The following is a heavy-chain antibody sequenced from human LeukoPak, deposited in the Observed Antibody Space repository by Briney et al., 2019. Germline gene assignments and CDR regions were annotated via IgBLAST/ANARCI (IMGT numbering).Heavy chain of an antibody. Sequence: GASVKVSCKASGYTFTGYYTHWVRQAPGQGLEWMGWINPNSGGTNYAQKFQGRVTMTEDTSTDTAYMELSSLRSEDTAVYYCATEGAYYDGSGYSDYWGQGTLVTVSS. CDR3: ATEGAYYDGSGYSDY. D-gene: IGHD3-22*01. CDR1: GYTFTGYY. J-gene: IGHJ4*02. CDR2: INPNSGGT. V-gene: IGHV1-2*02.